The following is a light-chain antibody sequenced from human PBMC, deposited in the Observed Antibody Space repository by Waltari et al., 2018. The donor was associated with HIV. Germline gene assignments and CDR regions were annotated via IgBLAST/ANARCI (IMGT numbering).Light chain of an antibody. J-gene: IGLJ2*01. Sequence: QSALPQPASVSGSLGQAITISCTGTSRDIGSYNLVTCYQQYPGNAPKVIIYDVNKWPSGVSHRFSGFKAANTASLTISALQAEDEADYYCCSYAGSPTFVIFGGGTKVTVL. CDR1: SRDIGSYNL. CDR2: DVN. V-gene: IGLV2-23*02. CDR3: CSYAGSPTFVI.